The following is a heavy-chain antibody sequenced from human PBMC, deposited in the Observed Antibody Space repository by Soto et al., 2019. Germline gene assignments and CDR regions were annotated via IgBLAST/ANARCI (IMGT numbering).Heavy chain of an antibody. CDR1: GYTYITYT. Sequence: QVQLMQSGVEVKKPGASVKVSCKASGYTYITYTVSWVRQAPGQGLEWMGWISAFNGNTDSAQKFQDRVTLTTDTSTSTAYMDLRSLTSDDTAIYYCATSTIGGTWYDHWGQRTLIIVSS. CDR2: ISAFNGNT. V-gene: IGHV1-18*01. J-gene: IGHJ5*02. D-gene: IGHD3-16*01. CDR3: ATSTIGGTWYDH.